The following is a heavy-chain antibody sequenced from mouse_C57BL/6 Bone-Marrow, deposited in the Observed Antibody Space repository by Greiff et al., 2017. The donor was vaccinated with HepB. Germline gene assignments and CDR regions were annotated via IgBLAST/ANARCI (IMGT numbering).Heavy chain of an antibody. D-gene: IGHD1-1*01. CDR2: IHPNSGST. CDR1: GYTFTSYW. CDR3: AREGITTVVALDY. J-gene: IGHJ2*01. Sequence: VQLQQPGAELVKPGASVKLSCKASGYTFTSYWTHWVKQRPGQGLEWIGMIHPNSGSTNYNEKFKSKATLTVDKSSSTAYMQLSSLTSEDSAVYYCAREGITTVVALDYWGQGTTLTVSS. V-gene: IGHV1-64*01.